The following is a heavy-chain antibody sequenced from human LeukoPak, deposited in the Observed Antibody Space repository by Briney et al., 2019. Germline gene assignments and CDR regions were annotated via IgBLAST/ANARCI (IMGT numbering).Heavy chain of an antibody. CDR1: GFTFSTYA. J-gene: IGHJ4*02. V-gene: IGHV3-23*01. CDR2: ISGSGGST. D-gene: IGHD2-2*01. CDR3: ARGPGGYCSSTSCYVGY. Sequence: GGSLRLSCVASGFTFSTYAMSWVRQAPGKGLEWVSVISGSGGSTYYADSVKGRFTISRDNAKNSLYLQMNSLRAEDTAVYYCARGPGGYCSSTSCYVGYWGQGTLVTVSS.